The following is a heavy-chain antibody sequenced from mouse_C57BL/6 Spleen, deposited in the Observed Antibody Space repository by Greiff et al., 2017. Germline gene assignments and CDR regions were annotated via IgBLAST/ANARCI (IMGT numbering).Heavy chain of an antibody. CDR1: GYSITSGYY. V-gene: IGHV3-6*01. CDR2: ISYDGSN. J-gene: IGHJ4*01. Sequence: EVQLQESGPGLVKPSQSLSLTCSVTGYSITSGYYWNWIRQFPGNKLEWMGYISYDGSNNYNPSLKNRISITRDTSKNQFFLKLNSVTTEDTATYYCARDRGKGAMDYWGQGTSVTVSS. CDR3: ARDRGKGAMDY.